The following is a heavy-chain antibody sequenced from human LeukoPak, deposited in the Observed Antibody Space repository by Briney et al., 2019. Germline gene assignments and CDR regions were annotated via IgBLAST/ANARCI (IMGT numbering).Heavy chain of an antibody. CDR2: IKGDGSET. V-gene: IGHV3-7*01. CDR3: AKSLDY. CDR1: GFTFSRSW. Sequence: PGGSLRLSSVASGFTFSRSWMDWVRQAPGKGLEWVANIKGDGSETHYVDSAKGRFTISRDNAKNYLYLQIDRVRVEDTAIYYCAKSLDYWGQGALLTVSS. J-gene: IGHJ4*02.